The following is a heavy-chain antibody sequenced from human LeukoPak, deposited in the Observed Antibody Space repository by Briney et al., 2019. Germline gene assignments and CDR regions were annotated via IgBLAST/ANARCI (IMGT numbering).Heavy chain of an antibody. Sequence: SQTLSLTCTVSGGSISSGSYYWSWIRQPPGKGLEWIGYIYYSGSTNYNPSLKSRVTISVDTSKNQFSLKLSSVTAADTAVYYCARGIYSGSYYYYYYMDVWGKGTTVTISS. D-gene: IGHD1-26*01. V-gene: IGHV4-61*01. J-gene: IGHJ6*03. CDR3: ARGIYSGSYYYYYYMDV. CDR2: IYYSGST. CDR1: GGSISSGSYY.